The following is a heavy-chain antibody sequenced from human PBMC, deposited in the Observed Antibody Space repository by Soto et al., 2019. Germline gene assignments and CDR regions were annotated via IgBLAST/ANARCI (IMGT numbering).Heavy chain of an antibody. CDR2: ISYDGSNE. Sequence: QVQLVESGGGVVQPGRSLRLSCVASGFTFSSYDIHWVRQAPGKGLEWVAVISYDGSNEYYGDSVKGRFTVSRDNAKNPRVLQMNSLRAEDTAVYYCAKDDYGMDVWGQGTTVTVSS. CDR1: GFTFSSYD. V-gene: IGHV3-30*18. CDR3: AKDDYGMDV. J-gene: IGHJ6*02.